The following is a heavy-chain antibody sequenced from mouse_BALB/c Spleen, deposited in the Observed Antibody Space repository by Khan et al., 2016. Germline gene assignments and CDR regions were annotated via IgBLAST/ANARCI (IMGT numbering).Heavy chain of an antibody. CDR3: ASSSFAY. CDR2: INYSTGYT. J-gene: IGHJ3*01. CDR1: GYTFTSYW. V-gene: IGHV1-7*01. Sequence: VQLQESGAELAKPGASVKMSCKASGYTFTSYWMHWVKQRPGKGLEWIGYINYSTGYTEYNQKFKDKSTWTAAKYSSTADTQLTRLSSEDSAVYYCASSSFAYWCQGTLVPDSA. D-gene: IGHD1-1*01.